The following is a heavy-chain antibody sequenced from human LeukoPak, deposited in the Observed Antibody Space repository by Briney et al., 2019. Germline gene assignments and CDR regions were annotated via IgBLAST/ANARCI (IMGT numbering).Heavy chain of an antibody. V-gene: IGHV6-1*01. CDR2: TYYRSKWYN. CDR3: AGTHLDYSKVTRYNWFDP. Sequence: SQTLSLTCAISGDSVSSNSAAWNWIRQSPSRGLEWLGRTYYRSKWYNDYAVSVKSRITINPDTSKNQFSLQLNSVTPEDTAVYYCAGTHLDYSKVTRYNWFDPWGQGTLVTVSS. J-gene: IGHJ5*02. CDR1: GDSVSSNSAA. D-gene: IGHD4-4*01.